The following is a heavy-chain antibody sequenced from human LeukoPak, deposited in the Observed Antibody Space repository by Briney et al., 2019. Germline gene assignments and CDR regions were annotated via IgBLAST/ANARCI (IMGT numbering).Heavy chain of an antibody. Sequence: SQTLSLTCAVSGGSISSGDYYWTWIRQHPGKGLEWIGYISYSGSTYYNPSLRSRVTFSVDTSKNQFSLRLSSVTAADTAVYYCARADYDFVWGVNRYYFDYWGQGTLVTVSS. CDR2: ISYSGST. J-gene: IGHJ4*02. CDR3: ARADYDFVWGVNRYYFDY. V-gene: IGHV4-31*11. CDR1: GGSISSGDYY. D-gene: IGHD3-16*01.